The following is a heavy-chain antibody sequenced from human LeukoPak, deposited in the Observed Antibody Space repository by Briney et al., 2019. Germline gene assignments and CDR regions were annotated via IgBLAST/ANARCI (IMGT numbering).Heavy chain of an antibody. Sequence: PPDTLSLTCAVYGGSFSSYYWSWIRQPAGKGLEWIGRIYTSGSTNYNPSLKSRVTMSVDTSKNQFSLKLSSVTAADTAVYYCARDGSRAGYFDLWGRGTLVTVSS. CDR3: ARDGSRAGYFDL. V-gene: IGHV4-4*07. J-gene: IGHJ2*01. CDR1: GGSFSSYY. CDR2: IYTSGST. D-gene: IGHD1-1*01.